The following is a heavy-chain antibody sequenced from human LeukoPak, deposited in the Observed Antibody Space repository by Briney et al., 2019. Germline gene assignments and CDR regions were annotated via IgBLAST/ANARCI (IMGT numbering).Heavy chain of an antibody. J-gene: IGHJ5*02. V-gene: IGHV1-2*04. CDR2: INPNSGGT. D-gene: IGHD6-13*01. CDR3: ARDQQTRNGFDP. Sequence: ASVTVSCTASGYTFTSYGISWVRQAPGQGLEWMGWINPNSGGTNYAQKFQGWVTMTRDTSISTAYMELSRLRSDDTAVYYCARDQQTRNGFDPWGQGTLVTVSS. CDR1: GYTFTSYG.